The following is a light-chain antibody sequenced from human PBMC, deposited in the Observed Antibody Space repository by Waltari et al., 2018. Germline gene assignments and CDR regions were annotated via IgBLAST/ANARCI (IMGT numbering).Light chain of an antibody. CDR2: EVI. CDR1: SNNVGSYYL. V-gene: IGLV2-23*02. Sequence: SVLTQPATVSGSPGQSITIACTGTSNNVGSYYLVSWYPFRRGEVPKLLIYEVIQRSSEVSDRFTGRKSDDTASLTIPRLQAEDEAAYYCCSYAGSAPRLVICGGTNLTVL. CDR3: CSYAGSAPRLV. J-gene: IGLJ3*02.